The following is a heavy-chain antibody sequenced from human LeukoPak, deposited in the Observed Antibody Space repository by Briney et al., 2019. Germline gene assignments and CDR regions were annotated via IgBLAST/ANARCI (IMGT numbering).Heavy chain of an antibody. D-gene: IGHD3-10*01. Sequence: PGGSLSLSCAASGFTFSSYSMHWVRQAPGKGLEWVAVISYDGSNKYYPDSVKGTLTVYRDNSKFSLYLQMNSVRAEATSVYYCARGDVLATYGSGYFDYWGQGTLVTVSS. CDR2: ISYDGSNK. J-gene: IGHJ4*02. CDR3: ARGDVLATYGSGYFDY. V-gene: IGHV3-30-3*01. CDR1: GFTFSSYS.